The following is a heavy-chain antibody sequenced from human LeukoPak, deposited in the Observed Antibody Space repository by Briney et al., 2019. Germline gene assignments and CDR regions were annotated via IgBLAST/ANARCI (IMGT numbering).Heavy chain of an antibody. Sequence: PGGSLRLSCAASGFTFSSYAMNWARQAPGKGLEWVSAISGSGGTYYADSVKGRFTISRDNSKNTLYLQMNSLRAEDTAVYYCARERDTSMVALDSWGQGNLVTVSS. CDR1: GFTFSSYA. J-gene: IGHJ4*02. V-gene: IGHV3-23*01. CDR2: ISGSGGT. CDR3: ARERDTSMVALDS. D-gene: IGHD5-18*01.